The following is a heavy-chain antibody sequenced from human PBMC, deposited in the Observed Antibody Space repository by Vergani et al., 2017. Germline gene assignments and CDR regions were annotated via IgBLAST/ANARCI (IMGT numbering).Heavy chain of an antibody. Sequence: EVQLLESGGGLVQPGGSLRLSCGASGFTFSSYAMTWVRQAPGKGLEWVSAISGSGGNTFYTDSVKGRFIISRDISKNTLYLQMNSLRAEDTAVYYCAKDLTYSSSWYVAFDIWGQGTMVTVSS. D-gene: IGHD6-13*01. V-gene: IGHV3-23*01. CDR1: GFTFSSYA. J-gene: IGHJ3*02. CDR3: AKDLTYSSSWYVAFDI. CDR2: ISGSGGNT.